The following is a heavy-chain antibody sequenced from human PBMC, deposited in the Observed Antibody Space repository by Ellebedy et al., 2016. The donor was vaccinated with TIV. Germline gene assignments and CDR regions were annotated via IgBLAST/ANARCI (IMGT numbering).Heavy chain of an antibody. D-gene: IGHD6-19*01. CDR1: GFMFWRRW. Sequence: GESLKISCAASGFMFWRRWMSWVRQAPGKGLEWVANIADDGREENYVDSVRGRFTISRDNSKNTLYLQMNSLRAEDMAIYYCAKPPEQWLIHTGLDSWGQGTLVTVAS. CDR2: IADDGREE. J-gene: IGHJ4*02. CDR3: AKPPEQWLIHTGLDS. V-gene: IGHV3-7*03.